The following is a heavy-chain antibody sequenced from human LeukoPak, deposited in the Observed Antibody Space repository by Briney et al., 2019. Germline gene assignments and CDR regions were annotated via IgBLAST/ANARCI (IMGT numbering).Heavy chain of an antibody. CDR3: AKCSGWFVRGKDYYYYYMDV. CDR1: RFTFSSYV. D-gene: IGHD6-19*01. Sequence: GGSLRLSCGASRFTFSSYVMSWVRQAPGKGLEWVSTISTTGGSTYYADSVKGRFTISRDNSKDTLYLQMNSLRAEDTAVYYCAKCSGWFVRGKDYYYYYMDVWGKGTTVTISS. CDR2: ISTTGGST. J-gene: IGHJ6*03. V-gene: IGHV3-23*01.